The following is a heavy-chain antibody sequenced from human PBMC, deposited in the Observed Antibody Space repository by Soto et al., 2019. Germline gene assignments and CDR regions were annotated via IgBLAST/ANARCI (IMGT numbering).Heavy chain of an antibody. CDR2: ISYDGSNK. CDR3: AKDLDRGGNGALDY. J-gene: IGHJ4*02. V-gene: IGHV3-30*18. CDR1: GFTFSSYG. D-gene: IGHD2-15*01. Sequence: GGSLRLSCAASGFTFSSYGMHWVRQAPGKGLEWVAVISYDGSNKYYADSVKGRFTISRDNSKNTLYLQMNSLRAEDTAVYYCAKDLDRGGNGALDYWGQGTLVTVSS.